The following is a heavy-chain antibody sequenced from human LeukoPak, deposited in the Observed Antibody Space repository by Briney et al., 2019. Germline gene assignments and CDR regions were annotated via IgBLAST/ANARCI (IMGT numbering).Heavy chain of an antibody. CDR3: ANLDYGDYVDAFDI. CDR2: IYYSGST. CDR1: GGSTSSSSYY. D-gene: IGHD4-17*01. J-gene: IGHJ3*02. Sequence: PSETLSLTCTVSGGSTSSSSYYWGWIRQPPGKGLEWIGSIYYSGSTYYNPSLKSRVTISVDTSKNQFSLKLSSVTAADTAVYYCANLDYGDYVDAFDIWGQGTMVTVSS. V-gene: IGHV4-39*01.